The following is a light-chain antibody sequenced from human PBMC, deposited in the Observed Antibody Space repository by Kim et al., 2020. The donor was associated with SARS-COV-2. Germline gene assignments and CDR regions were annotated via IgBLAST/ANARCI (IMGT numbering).Light chain of an antibody. Sequence: SPGDRATLSCRDTGSISDNFAWYQQKPGQAPRLLIYGASTRATGIPARFRGSGSGTEFTLIITTLQSEDFAMYYCQQYKIWPPLTFGGGTKVDIK. CDR3: QQYKIWPPLT. J-gene: IGKJ4*01. CDR1: GSISDN. CDR2: GAS. V-gene: IGKV3D-15*01.